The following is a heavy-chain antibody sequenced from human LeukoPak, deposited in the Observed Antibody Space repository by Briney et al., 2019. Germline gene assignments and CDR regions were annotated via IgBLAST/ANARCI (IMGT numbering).Heavy chain of an antibody. CDR2: ISGSSYI. CDR3: AVGACSGGSCYLNYYGMDV. CDR1: GFTFSSYS. V-gene: IGHV3-21*01. J-gene: IGHJ6*02. D-gene: IGHD2-15*01. Sequence: GGSLRLSCAASGFTFSSYSMNWVRQAPGKGLEWVSSISGSSYIFYADSVKGRFTTSRDNAKNSLYLQMNSLRAEDTAVYYCAVGACSGGSCYLNYYGMDVWGQGTTVTVSS.